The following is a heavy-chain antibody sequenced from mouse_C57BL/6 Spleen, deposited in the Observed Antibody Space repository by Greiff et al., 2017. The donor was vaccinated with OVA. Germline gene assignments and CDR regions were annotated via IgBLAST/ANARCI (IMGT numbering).Heavy chain of an antibody. D-gene: IGHD1-1*01. J-gene: IGHJ1*03. CDR3: ARDYYGSSYGWYFDV. CDR1: GYSITSGYY. V-gene: IGHV3-6*01. Sequence: EVHLVESGPGLVKPSQSLSLTCSVTGYSITSGYYWNWIRQFPGNKLEWMGYISYDGSNNYNPSLKNRISITRDTSKNQFFLKLKSVTTEDTATYYCARDYYGSSYGWYFDVWGTGTTVTVSS. CDR2: ISYDGSN.